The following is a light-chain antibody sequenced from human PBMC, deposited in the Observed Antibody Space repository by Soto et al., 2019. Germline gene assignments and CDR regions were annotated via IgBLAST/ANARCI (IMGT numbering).Light chain of an antibody. CDR3: QQYNNWPL. Sequence: DIALTQSPGTLSLSLGERATLSCRASQSVRSSYLAWYQQKPGQAPRLLIYGASTRATGIPARFSGSGSGTEFTLTISSLQSEDFAVYYCQQYNNWPLFGPGTKVDIK. V-gene: IGKV3-15*01. J-gene: IGKJ3*01. CDR2: GAS. CDR1: QSVRSSY.